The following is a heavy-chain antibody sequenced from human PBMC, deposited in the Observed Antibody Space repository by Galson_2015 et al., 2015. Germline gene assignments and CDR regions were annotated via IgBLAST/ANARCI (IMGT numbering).Heavy chain of an antibody. CDR3: ATGSCWCTLFDP. CDR1: GFTFSSYW. J-gene: IGHJ5*02. Sequence: SLRLSCAASGFTFSSYWMSWVRQAPGKGLEWVANIKQDGSEKYYVDSVKGRFTISRDNSKNTLYLQMNSLRAEDTAVYHCATGSCWCTLFDPWGQGTLVTVSS. CDR2: IKQDGSEK. D-gene: IGHD6-13*01. V-gene: IGHV3-7*05.